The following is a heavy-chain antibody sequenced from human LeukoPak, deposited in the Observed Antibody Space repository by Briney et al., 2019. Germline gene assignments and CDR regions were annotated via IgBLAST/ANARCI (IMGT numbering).Heavy chain of an antibody. CDR1: GFTFDDYA. CDR2: ISWRSDSV. V-gene: IGHV3-9*01. J-gene: IGHJ4*02. Sequence: GGSLRLSCAASGFTFDDYAMHWVRQAPGKGLEWVSGISWRSDSVDYAESVKGRFTISRDNAKNSLYLQMNSLRADDTALYYCAKDWSYGGNSWKYFGSWGQGILVTVPS. D-gene: IGHD4-23*01. CDR3: AKDWSYGGNSWKYFGS.